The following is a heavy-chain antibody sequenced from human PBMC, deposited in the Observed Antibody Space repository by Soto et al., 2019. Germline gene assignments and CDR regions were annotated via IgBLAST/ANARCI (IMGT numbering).Heavy chain of an antibody. V-gene: IGHV3-30*18. CDR1: GFTFSSHG. D-gene: IGHD2-8*02. Sequence: QVQLVESGGGVVQPGRSLRLSCAASGFTFSSHGMHWVRQTPGKGLEWVAVISYDGSTKYYADSVKGRFTTSRDNSNNTLYLQMNSLTVEDTAVYYCAKGWSTGGNCFIIDYWGQGTLVTVSS. J-gene: IGHJ4*02. CDR2: ISYDGSTK. CDR3: AKGWSTGGNCFIIDY.